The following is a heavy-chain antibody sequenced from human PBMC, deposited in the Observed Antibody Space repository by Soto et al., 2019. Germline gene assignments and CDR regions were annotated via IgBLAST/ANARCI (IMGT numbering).Heavy chain of an antibody. V-gene: IGHV3-64*01. CDR2: ISSNGGST. CDR3: AREMPGSSGWYLDY. CDR1: GFTFSSYA. Sequence: PGGSLRLSCAASGFTFSSYAMHWVRQAPGKGLEYVSAISSNGGSTYYANSVKGRFTISRDNSKNTLYLQMGSLRAEDMAVYYCAREMPGSSGWYLDYWGQGTLVTVSS. D-gene: IGHD6-19*01. J-gene: IGHJ4*02.